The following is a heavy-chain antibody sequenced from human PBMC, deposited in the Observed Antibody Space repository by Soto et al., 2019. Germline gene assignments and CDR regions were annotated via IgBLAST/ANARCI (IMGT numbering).Heavy chain of an antibody. CDR3: GFSGCCGGGCSRKYVPFDF. D-gene: IGHD2-21*02. CDR1: GFTFSNYA. CDR2: ISGSGDST. J-gene: IGHJ4*02. Sequence: EVQLLESGGDLVQPGGSLRLSCAASGFTFSNYAMNWVRQAPGKGLEWVSGISGSGDSTYYADFVEGRFTVSRDNSKNTLCLQMNSLRAEDTAVYYCGFSGCCGGGCSRKYVPFDFWGQGALVTVSS. V-gene: IGHV3-23*01.